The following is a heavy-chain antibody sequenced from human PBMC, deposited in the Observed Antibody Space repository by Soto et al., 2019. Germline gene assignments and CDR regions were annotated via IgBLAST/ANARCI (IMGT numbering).Heavy chain of an antibody. CDR2: IYPGDSDT. J-gene: IGHJ6*02. V-gene: IGHV5-51*03. CDR1: RYNLASNR. CDR3: GSSALDVDIVAT. D-gene: IGHD5-12*01. Sequence: GASRTNCSAVSRYNLASNRSILVRKMPGKGLEWMWIIYPGDSDTRYSPSFQGQVTISADKSISPAYLQWSSLKASDTAMYYCGSSALDVDIVATWGQGNRVT.